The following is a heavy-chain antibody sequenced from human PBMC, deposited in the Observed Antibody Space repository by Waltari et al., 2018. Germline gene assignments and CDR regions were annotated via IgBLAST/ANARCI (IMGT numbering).Heavy chain of an antibody. CDR1: GYSISSGYY. D-gene: IGHD3-22*01. J-gene: IGHJ3*02. CDR2: IYHSGST. V-gene: IGHV4-38-2*02. CDR3: AREVAATMIVVVIKGDAFDI. Sequence: QVQLQESGPGLVKPSETLSLTCAVSGYSISSGYYWGWIRQPPGKGLEWIGSIYHSGSTYYNPSRKSRVTISVDTSKNQFSLKLSSVTAADTAVYYCAREVAATMIVVVIKGDAFDIWGQWTMVTVSS.